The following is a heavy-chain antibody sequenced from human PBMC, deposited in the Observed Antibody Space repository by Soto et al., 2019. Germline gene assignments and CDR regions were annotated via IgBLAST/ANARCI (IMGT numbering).Heavy chain of an antibody. V-gene: IGHV3-23*01. CDR1: GFTFSSYA. J-gene: IGHJ3*02. D-gene: IGHD3-3*01. CDR2: ISGSGGST. CDR3: AKDFGDFWSGKDAFDI. Sequence: EVQLLESGGGLVQPGGSLRLSCAASGFTFSSYAMSWVRQAPGKGLEWVSAISGSGGSTYYADSVKGRFTISRDNSENTLYLQMNSLRAEDTAVYYCAKDFGDFWSGKDAFDIWGQGTMVTVSP.